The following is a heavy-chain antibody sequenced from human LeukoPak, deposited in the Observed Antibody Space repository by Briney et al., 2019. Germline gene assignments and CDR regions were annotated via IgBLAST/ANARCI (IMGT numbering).Heavy chain of an antibody. D-gene: IGHD6-13*01. CDR3: ARSLAAAGPYYYCYYMDV. V-gene: IGHV3-53*01. CDR1: GFTVSSNY. J-gene: IGHJ6*03. CDR2: IYSGGST. Sequence: GGSLRLSCAASGFTVSSNYMSWVRQAPGKGLEWVSVIYSGGSTYYADSVKGRFTISRDNSKNTLYLQMNSLRAEDTAVYYCARSLAAAGPYYYCYYMDVWGKGTTVTVSS.